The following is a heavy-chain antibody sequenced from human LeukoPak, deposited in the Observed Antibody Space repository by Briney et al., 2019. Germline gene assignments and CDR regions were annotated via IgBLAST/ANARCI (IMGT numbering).Heavy chain of an antibody. Sequence: GASVKVSCKASGYTFTSYGISWVRQAPGQGLEWMGWISAYNGNTNYAQKLQGRVTMTTDTSTGTAYMELRSLRSDDTAVYYCARDHPYSSGWYGYDYWGQGTLVTVSS. CDR3: ARDHPYSSGWYGYDY. J-gene: IGHJ4*02. CDR2: ISAYNGNT. CDR1: GYTFTSYG. D-gene: IGHD6-19*01. V-gene: IGHV1-18*01.